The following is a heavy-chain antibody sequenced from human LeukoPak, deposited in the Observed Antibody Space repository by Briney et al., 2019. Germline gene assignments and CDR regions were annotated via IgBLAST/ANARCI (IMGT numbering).Heavy chain of an antibody. Sequence: PSETLSLTCAVYGGSFSGYYWSWIRQPPGKGLEGIGEINHSGSTNYSPSLKSRVTISVDTSKNQFSLKLSSVTAADTAVYNCARGSMRFDPWGQGTLVTVSS. CDR2: INHSGST. CDR3: ARGSMRFDP. J-gene: IGHJ5*02. CDR1: GGSFSGYY. V-gene: IGHV4-34*01.